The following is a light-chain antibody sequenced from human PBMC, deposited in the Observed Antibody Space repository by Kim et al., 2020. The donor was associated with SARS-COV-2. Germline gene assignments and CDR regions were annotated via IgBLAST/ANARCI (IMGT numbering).Light chain of an antibody. Sequence: PGGTVTLTGDSSTGAVTSDHYPYWFQQKPAQTPRTLIYDTNNKRSWTPARVSGSLLGGKAAMTLSGAQPEDEADYYCALTYTTIRVFGGGTQLTVL. CDR1: TGAVTSDHY. V-gene: IGLV7-46*01. CDR3: ALTYTTIRV. J-gene: IGLJ3*02. CDR2: DTN.